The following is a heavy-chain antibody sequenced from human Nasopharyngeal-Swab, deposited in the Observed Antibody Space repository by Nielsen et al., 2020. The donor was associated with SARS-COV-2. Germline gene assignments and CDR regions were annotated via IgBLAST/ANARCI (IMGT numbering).Heavy chain of an antibody. CDR2: IRSKANSYAT. J-gene: IGHJ6*03. D-gene: IGHD3-9*01. Sequence: VRQMPGKGLEWVGRIRSKANSYATAYAASVKGRFTISRDDSKNTAYLQMNSLKTEDTAVYYCTRHIDTLRYFDWPHMDVWGKGTTVTVSS. CDR3: TRHIDTLRYFDWPHMDV. V-gene: IGHV3-73*01.